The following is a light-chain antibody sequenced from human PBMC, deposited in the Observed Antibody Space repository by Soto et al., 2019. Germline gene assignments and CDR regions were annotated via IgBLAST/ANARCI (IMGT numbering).Light chain of an antibody. J-gene: IGKJ5*01. CDR3: QQSYTIT. CDR2: AAS. Sequence: DSQMTQSASSLSASVGDRVTITCRASQSISSYLNWYQQKPGKAPKLLIYAASSLQSGVPSRFSGSGSGTDFTLTISSLQPEDFATYYCQQSYTITFGQRTRLEIK. V-gene: IGKV1-39*01. CDR1: QSISSY.